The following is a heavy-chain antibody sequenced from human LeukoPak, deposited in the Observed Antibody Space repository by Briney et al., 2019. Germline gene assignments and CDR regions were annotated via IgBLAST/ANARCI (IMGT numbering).Heavy chain of an antibody. CDR3: ARVGRPTQTPTVRGGFDF. Sequence: GGSLRLSCAASGFTFSSYDMHWVRQAPGKGLEWVALISYDGRNKYCADSVKGRFTISRDSSKNTLYLQINSLRAEDTAVYYCARVGRPTQTPTVRGGFDFWGQGTLVTVSS. V-gene: IGHV3-30*04. D-gene: IGHD3-10*01. CDR2: ISYDGRNK. CDR1: GFTFSSYD. J-gene: IGHJ4*02.